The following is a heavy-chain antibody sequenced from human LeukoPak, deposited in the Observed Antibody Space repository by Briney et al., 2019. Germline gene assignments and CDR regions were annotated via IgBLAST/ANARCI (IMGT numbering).Heavy chain of an antibody. CDR1: GYSISSGYY. CDR3: ARGVLRTSRASWFDP. V-gene: IGHV4-38-2*02. D-gene: IGHD2-8*02. J-gene: IGHJ5*02. Sequence: SETLSLTCTVSGYSISSGYYWGWIRQPPGKGLEWIGSIYHSGSTYYNPSLKSRVTISVDTSKNQVSLKLSSVTAADTAVYYCARGVLRTSRASWFDPWGQGTLVTVSS. CDR2: IYHSGST.